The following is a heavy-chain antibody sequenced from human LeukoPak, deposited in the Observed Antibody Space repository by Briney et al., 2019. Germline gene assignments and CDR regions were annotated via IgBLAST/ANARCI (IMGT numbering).Heavy chain of an antibody. D-gene: IGHD5-12*01. Sequence: GGSLRLSCAASGFTFSSYWMHWVRQAPGKGLVWVSRINSDGSSTSYAESVKGRFTISRDNAKNTLFLQMNSLRAEDAAVYYCVREGRVNGYDFDSWGQGNLVIVSS. CDR2: INSDGSST. V-gene: IGHV3-74*01. CDR1: GFTFSSYW. CDR3: VREGRVNGYDFDS. J-gene: IGHJ4*02.